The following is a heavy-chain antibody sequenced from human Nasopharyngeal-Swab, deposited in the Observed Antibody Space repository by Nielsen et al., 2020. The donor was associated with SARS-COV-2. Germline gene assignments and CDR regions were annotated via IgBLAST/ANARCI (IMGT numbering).Heavy chain of an antibody. Sequence: SETLSLTCTVSGGSISSSSYYWGWIRQPPGKGLEWIGSIYYSGSTYYNPSLKSRVTISADTSKNQFSLKLSSVTAADTAVYYCARLVVPATFDYWGQGTLVTVSS. V-gene: IGHV4-39*01. J-gene: IGHJ4*02. CDR1: GGSISSSSYY. CDR3: ARLVVPATFDY. D-gene: IGHD2-2*01. CDR2: IYYSGST.